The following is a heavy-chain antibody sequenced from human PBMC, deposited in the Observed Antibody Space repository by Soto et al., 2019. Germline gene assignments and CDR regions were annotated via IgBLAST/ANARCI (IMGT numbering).Heavy chain of an antibody. CDR1: GFTFSSYA. CDR3: AKPLRYCTNGVCYTGYYYGMDV. D-gene: IGHD2-8*01. Sequence: EVQLLESGGGLVQPGGSLRLSCAASGFTFSSYAMSWVRQAPGKGLEWVSAISGSGGSTYYADSVKGRFTISRDNSKNPRYLQMNSLRAEDTAVYYYAKPLRYCTNGVCYTGYYYGMDVWGQGTTVTVSS. CDR2: ISGSGGST. V-gene: IGHV3-23*01. J-gene: IGHJ6*02.